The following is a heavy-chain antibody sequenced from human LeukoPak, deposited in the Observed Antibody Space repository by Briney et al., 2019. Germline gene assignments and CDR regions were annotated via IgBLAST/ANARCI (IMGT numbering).Heavy chain of an antibody. Sequence: GRSLRLSCTTSGFTFGDHAMSWVRQAPGKGLEWVGFIRSKAYGGTTEHAASVKGRFTISRDDSKSIAYLQMNSLKTEDTAVYYCTRGPTQQWAYYGMDVWGQGTTVIVSS. V-gene: IGHV3-49*04. CDR1: GFTFGDHA. J-gene: IGHJ6*02. CDR3: TRGPTQQWAYYGMDV. CDR2: IRSKAYGGTT. D-gene: IGHD1-1*01.